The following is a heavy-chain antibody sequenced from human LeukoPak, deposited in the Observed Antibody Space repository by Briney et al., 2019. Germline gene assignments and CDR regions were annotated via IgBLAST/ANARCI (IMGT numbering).Heavy chain of an antibody. CDR3: AIRTYGGECPDY. J-gene: IGHJ4*02. Sequence: SETLSLTCAVSGYSISSSNWWGWIRQPPVKGLEWSGYIYYSGSIYYNPSLKSRVTMSVATSKNQFSLKLSSVTAVDTAVYYCAIRTYGGECPDYWGEVTLVSVSS. CDR1: GYSISSSNW. CDR2: IYYSGSI. D-gene: IGHD2-21*01. V-gene: IGHV4-28*05.